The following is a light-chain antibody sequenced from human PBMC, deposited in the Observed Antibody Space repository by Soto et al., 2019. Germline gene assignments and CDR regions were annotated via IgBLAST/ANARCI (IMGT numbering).Light chain of an antibody. CDR2: GTS. Sequence: ILFTQSPGTLSLSPGERATLSCRASQSVSSKYLAWYQQKPGQAPRVLIYGTSIRASGVPERFSGGGSGTDFTLTITRMEPEDFAVYYCQQYGSSLFTFGPGTKVDIK. J-gene: IGKJ3*01. CDR1: QSVSSKY. CDR3: QQYGSSLFT. V-gene: IGKV3-20*01.